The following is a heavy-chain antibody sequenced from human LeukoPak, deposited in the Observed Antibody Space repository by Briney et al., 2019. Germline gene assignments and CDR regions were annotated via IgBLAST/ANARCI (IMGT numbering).Heavy chain of an antibody. J-gene: IGHJ3*02. CDR2: LYRDDTS. CDR3: VSGYCRGARCHAFAFDI. CDR1: GLTVSNSY. D-gene: IGHD2-15*01. V-gene: IGHV3-53*03. Sequence: GGSLRLSCAASGLTVSNSYTNWVRQPPGKGLEWVSVLYRDDTSYYAESVKGRFTISRDSAKNTLDLQMSGLRAEDTAMYYCVSGYCRGARCHAFAFDIWGQGTMVTVSS.